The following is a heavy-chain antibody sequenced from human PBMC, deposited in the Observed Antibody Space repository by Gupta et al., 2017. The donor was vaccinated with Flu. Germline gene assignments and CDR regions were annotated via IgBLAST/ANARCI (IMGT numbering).Heavy chain of an antibody. D-gene: IGHD3-22*01. CDR1: GYSISSGYY. V-gene: IGHV4-38-2*01. CDR2: IYHSGST. CDR3: AREATYYYDSSGYFLSGGHFDY. Sequence: QVQLQESGPGLVKPSETLSLTCAVSGYSISSGYYWGWIRQPPGKGLEWIGSIYHSGSTYYNPSLKSRVTISVDTSKNQFSLKLSSVTAADTAVYYCAREATYYYDSSGYFLSGGHFDYWGQGTLVTVSS. J-gene: IGHJ4*02.